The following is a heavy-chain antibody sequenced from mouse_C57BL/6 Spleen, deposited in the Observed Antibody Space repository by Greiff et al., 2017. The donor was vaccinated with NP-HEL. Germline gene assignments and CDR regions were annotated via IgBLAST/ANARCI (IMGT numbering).Heavy chain of an antibody. CDR1: GYTFTSYG. CDR2: IYPRSGNT. Sequence: QVQLKESGAELARPGASVKLSCKASGYTFTSYGISWVKQRTGQGLEWIGEIYPRSGNTYYNEKFKGKATLTADKSSSTAYMELRSLTSEDSAVYFCAPGELYYDYDGEPDFAYWGQGTLVTVSA. J-gene: IGHJ3*01. CDR3: APGELYYDYDGEPDFAY. D-gene: IGHD2-4*01. V-gene: IGHV1-81*01.